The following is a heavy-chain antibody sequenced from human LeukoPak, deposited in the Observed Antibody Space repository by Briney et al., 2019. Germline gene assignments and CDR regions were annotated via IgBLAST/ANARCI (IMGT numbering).Heavy chain of an antibody. CDR1: GGSISSGGYY. CDR2: IYHSGST. Sequence: TLSLTCTVSGGSISSGGYYWSWIRQPPGKGLEWIGYIYHSGSTNYNPSLKSRVTISVDTSKNQFSLKLSSVTAADTAVYYCARVLRFWSGYYYYYYYMDVWGKGTTVTVSS. CDR3: ARVLRFWSGYYYYYYYMDV. D-gene: IGHD3-3*01. V-gene: IGHV4-30-2*01. J-gene: IGHJ6*03.